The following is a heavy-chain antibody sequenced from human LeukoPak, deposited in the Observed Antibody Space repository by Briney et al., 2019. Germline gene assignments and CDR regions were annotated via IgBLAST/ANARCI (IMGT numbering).Heavy chain of an antibody. CDR2: TIPILGIA. CDR1: GGTFSSYA. V-gene: IGHV1-69*04. J-gene: IGHJ6*02. CDR3: ARAVPHGNYYYGMDV. D-gene: IGHD4-17*01. Sequence: SVKVSCKASGGTFSSYAISWVRQAPGQGLEWMGRTIPILGIANYAQKFQGRVTITADKSTSTAYMELSSLRSEDTAVYYCARAVPHGNYYYGMDVWGQGTTVTVSS.